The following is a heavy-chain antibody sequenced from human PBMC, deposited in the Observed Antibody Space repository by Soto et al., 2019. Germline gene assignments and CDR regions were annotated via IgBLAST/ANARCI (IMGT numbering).Heavy chain of an antibody. CDR2: IHDTATT. CDR3: ASQYYDFSSGALDF. V-gene: IGHV4-30-4*01. CDR1: GGSISSDDYY. J-gene: IGHJ4*02. Sequence: QVQLQESGPGLVQPSQTLSLTCTVSGGSISSDDYYWTWVRQPPGKGLEWIGNIHDTATTSYNPSLKRRLILSVDTSSNQFSLRLKSVTATDTAVYFCASQYYDFSSGALDFWGQGILVPVSS. D-gene: IGHD3-3*01.